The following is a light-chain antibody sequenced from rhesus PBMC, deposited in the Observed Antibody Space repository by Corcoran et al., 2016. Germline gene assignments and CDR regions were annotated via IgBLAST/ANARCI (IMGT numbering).Light chain of an antibody. CDR1: QGISNN. V-gene: IGKV1-25*01. J-gene: IGKJ4*01. Sequence: DIQMTQSPSSLSASVGDRVTITCRASQGISNNLAWYQQKPVKVPKLLNDKASTLQSGIPSRLRGSGSGTDFTLTISSLQPEDFATYYCQHGYGILTFGGGTKVEIK. CDR3: QHGYGILT. CDR2: KAS.